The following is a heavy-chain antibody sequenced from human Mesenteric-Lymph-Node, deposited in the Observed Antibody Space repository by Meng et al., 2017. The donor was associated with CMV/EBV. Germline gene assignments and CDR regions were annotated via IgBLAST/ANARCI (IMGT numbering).Heavy chain of an antibody. Sequence: GESLKISCAASTFSLSKYNLNWVRQAPGKGLEWIAQITSSTSSTYYRDSVQGRFTISRDNSKNTLYLQMNSLRAEDTAVYYCAKEIGIVPTMQFESWDQGTLVTVSS. CDR1: TFSLSKYN. CDR3: AKEIGIVPTMQFES. V-gene: IGHV3-48*01. D-gene: IGHD5-12*01. J-gene: IGHJ4*02. CDR2: ITSSTSST.